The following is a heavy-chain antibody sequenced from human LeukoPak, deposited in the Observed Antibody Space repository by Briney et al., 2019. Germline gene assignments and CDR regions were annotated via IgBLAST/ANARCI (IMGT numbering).Heavy chain of an antibody. V-gene: IGHV1-58*02. CDR2: IVVGSGNT. CDR1: GFTFTSSA. Sequence: ASVKVSCKASGFTFTSSAMQWVRQARGQRLEWIGWIVVGSGNTNYAQKFQERVTITRDMSTSTAYMELSSLRSEDTAVYYCAAERDIMRAPKPPIWYFDLWGRGSLVTVSS. J-gene: IGHJ2*01. D-gene: IGHD1-26*01. CDR3: AAERDIMRAPKPPIWYFDL.